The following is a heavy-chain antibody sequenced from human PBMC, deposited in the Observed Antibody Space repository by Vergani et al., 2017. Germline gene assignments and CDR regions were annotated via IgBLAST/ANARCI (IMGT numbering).Heavy chain of an antibody. CDR3: AKTPSPVYCSSTSCYTGCFQH. J-gene: IGHJ1*01. CDR2: ISWNSGSI. Sequence: EVQLVESGRGLVQPGRSLRLPCAASGFTFDDYAMHWVRQAPGKGLEWVSGISWNSGSIGYADSVKGRFTISRKNAKNSLYLQMNSLRAEDTTLYYCAKTPSPVYCSSTSCYTGCFQHWGQGTLVTVSS. CDR1: GFTFDDYA. D-gene: IGHD2-2*02. V-gene: IGHV3-9*01.